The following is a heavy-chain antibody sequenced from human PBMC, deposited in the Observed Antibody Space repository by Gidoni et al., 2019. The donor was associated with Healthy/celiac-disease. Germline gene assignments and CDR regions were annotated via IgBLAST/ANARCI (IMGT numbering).Heavy chain of an antibody. D-gene: IGHD3-16*01. J-gene: IGHJ3*02. Sequence: EVQLVQSGAAVKQPGASLTISCQASGYSFTSYWIGWVRQMPGKGLEWMEIIYPGDSDTRYSPSFQGQVTISADKSISTAYLQWSSLKASDTAMYYCARQKRYDAFDIWGQGTMVTVSS. CDR2: IYPGDSDT. CDR3: ARQKRYDAFDI. CDR1: GYSFTSYW. V-gene: IGHV5-51*01.